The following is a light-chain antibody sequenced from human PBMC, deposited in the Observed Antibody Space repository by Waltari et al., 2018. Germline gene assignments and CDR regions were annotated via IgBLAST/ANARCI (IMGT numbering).Light chain of an antibody. CDR3: QGWDSTTEERR. Sequence: SYELTQPPSVSVSPGQTASITCSGDKLGDKYICWDQQKPGQSPLLVIYQDRKRPSGILERVSGANSGGTATRTISWTQATDEADYYCQGWDSTTEERRFGGGTKLTVL. V-gene: IGLV3-1*01. J-gene: IGLJ2*01. CDR2: QDR. CDR1: KLGDKY.